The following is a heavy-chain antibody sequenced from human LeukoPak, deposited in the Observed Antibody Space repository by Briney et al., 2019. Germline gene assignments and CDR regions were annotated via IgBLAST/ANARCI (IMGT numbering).Heavy chain of an antibody. D-gene: IGHD2-2*01. Sequence: SVKVSCKASGGTFSSYAISWVRQAPGQGLEWMGRIIPILGIANYAQKFQGRVTITADKSTSTAYMELSSLRSEDTAVYYCARGTSPAHYYYYYGMDVWGQGTTVTASS. CDR3: ARGTSPAHYYYYYGMDV. J-gene: IGHJ6*02. CDR2: IIPILGIA. V-gene: IGHV1-69*04. CDR1: GGTFSSYA.